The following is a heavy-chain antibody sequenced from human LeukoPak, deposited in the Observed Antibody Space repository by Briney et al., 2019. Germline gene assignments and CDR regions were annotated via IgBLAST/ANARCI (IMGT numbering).Heavy chain of an antibody. CDR3: ARDGTSTDDY. CDR1: GYPFSNFG. D-gene: IGHD2-2*01. V-gene: IGHV1-18*01. CDR2: ISGNNDNP. Sequence: SVRVSCKTSGYPFSNFGINWVRQAPGQGLEWMGWISGNNDNPNYGQKFQGRFTVTTDSSTSTAYMELRNLTFDDTAVYYCARDGTSTDDYWGQGTLVTVSS. J-gene: IGHJ4*02.